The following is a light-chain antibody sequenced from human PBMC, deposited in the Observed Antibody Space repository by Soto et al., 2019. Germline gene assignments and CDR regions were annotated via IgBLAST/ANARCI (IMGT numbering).Light chain of an antibody. V-gene: IGKV3D-20*02. J-gene: IGKJ1*01. CDR2: DAS. CDR1: QSVSSSY. Sequence: EIVLTQSPGTLSLSPGERATLSFRASQSVSSSYLAWYQQKPGQAPRLHIYDASNRATGIPARFSGSGSGTDFTLTISSLEPEDFAVYYCQQRSNWLWTFGQGTKVAIK. CDR3: QQRSNWLWT.